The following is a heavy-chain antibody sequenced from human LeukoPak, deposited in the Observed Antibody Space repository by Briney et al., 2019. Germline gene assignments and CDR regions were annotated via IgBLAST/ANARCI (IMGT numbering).Heavy chain of an antibody. D-gene: IGHD3-16*01. J-gene: IGHJ4*02. CDR1: GGSISSGGYS. V-gene: IGHV4-30-2*01. CDR2: IYHSGST. CDR3: ARGGAKGPYYFDY. Sequence: PSGTLSLTCAVSGGSISSGGYSWSWIRQPPGKGLEWIGYIYHSGSTYYNPSLKSRVTISVDRSKNQFSLKLSSVTAADTAVYYCARGGAKGPYYFDYWGQGTLVTVSS.